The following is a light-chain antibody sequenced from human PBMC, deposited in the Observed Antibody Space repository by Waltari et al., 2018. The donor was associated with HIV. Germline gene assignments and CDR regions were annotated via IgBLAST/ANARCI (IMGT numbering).Light chain of an antibody. V-gene: IGLV1-40*01. J-gene: IGLJ3*02. CDR3: QSYDSSLSGSWV. CDR1: SSNIGAGYD. Sequence: PSVSGAPGQRVTFSCTGSSSNIGAGYDVHWYQQLPGTAPKLLIYGNNNRPSGVPDRFSGSKSGTSASLAITGLQAEDEADYYCQSYDSSLSGSWVFGGGTKLTVL. CDR2: GNN.